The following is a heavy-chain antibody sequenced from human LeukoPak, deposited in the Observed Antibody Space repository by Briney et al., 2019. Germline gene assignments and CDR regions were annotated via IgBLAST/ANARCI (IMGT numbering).Heavy chain of an antibody. CDR1: GGSLNYYY. V-gene: IGHV4-59*01. Sequence: SETLSLTCTVSGGSLNYYYWSWIRQPPGKGLEWIGYIYYSGSTNYNPSLKSRVTISVDTSKNQFSLKVRSVTAADTAVYYCARVEFDGIAAAGSLDYWGQGILVTVSS. D-gene: IGHD6-13*01. CDR2: IYYSGST. CDR3: ARVEFDGIAAAGSLDY. J-gene: IGHJ4*02.